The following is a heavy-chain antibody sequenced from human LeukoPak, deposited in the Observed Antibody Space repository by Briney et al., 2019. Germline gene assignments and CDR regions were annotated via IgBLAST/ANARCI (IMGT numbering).Heavy chain of an antibody. D-gene: IGHD6-6*01. Sequence: SETLSLTCTVSGGSISSGGYYWSWIRQPPGKGLEWIGYIYHSGSTYYNPSLKSRVTISVDRSKNQFSLKLSSVTAADTAVYYCARDTAGSSSSSTPFDYWGQGTLVTVSS. J-gene: IGHJ4*02. CDR2: IYHSGST. CDR1: GGSISSGGYY. V-gene: IGHV4-30-2*01. CDR3: ARDTAGSSSSSTPFDY.